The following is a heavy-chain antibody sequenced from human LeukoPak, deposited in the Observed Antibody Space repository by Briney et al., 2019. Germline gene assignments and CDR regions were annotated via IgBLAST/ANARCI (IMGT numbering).Heavy chain of an antibody. J-gene: IGHJ4*02. CDR3: AKEPNWNDYFDY. Sequence: GGSLRLSCTVSGFSVSDNSMSWVRQAPGKGLEWVSFIYSGTTHYSDSVRGRFTISRDNSKNTLYLQMNSLRAEDTAVYYCAKEPNWNDYFDYWGQGTLVTVSS. D-gene: IGHD1-1*01. CDR2: IYSGTT. V-gene: IGHV3-53*01. CDR1: GFSVSDNS.